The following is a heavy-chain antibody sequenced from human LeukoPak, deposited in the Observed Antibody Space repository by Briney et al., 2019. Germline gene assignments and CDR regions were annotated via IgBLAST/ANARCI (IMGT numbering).Heavy chain of an antibody. J-gene: IGHJ3*02. CDR3: ARHDVDRRGGELQILADAFDI. V-gene: IGHV4-59*08. D-gene: IGHD2-8*02. Sequence: SETLSLTCAVSGVSFSSYYMSWVRQPPGKGLEWVGYIYDSGSTNYNTSLRSRVIISSDTSKNKSSLKLNTVTAADTAVYNCARHDVDRRGGELQILADAFDIWGPGTMVTVSS. CDR1: GVSFSSYY. CDR2: IYDSGST.